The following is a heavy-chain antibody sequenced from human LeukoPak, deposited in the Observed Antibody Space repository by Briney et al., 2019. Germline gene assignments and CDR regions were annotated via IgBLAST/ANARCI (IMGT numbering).Heavy chain of an antibody. CDR1: SGSLSGGGYY. CDR2: IYYSGST. J-gene: IGHJ5*02. Sequence: SETLSLTCTVSSGSLSGGGYYWSWIRQHPGKGLEWIGYIYYSGSTYYNPSLKSRITISVDTSKNQFSLKLSSVTAADTAVYYCARYVATISNWFDPWGQGTLVTVSS. V-gene: IGHV4-31*03. D-gene: IGHD5-12*01. CDR3: ARYVATISNWFDP.